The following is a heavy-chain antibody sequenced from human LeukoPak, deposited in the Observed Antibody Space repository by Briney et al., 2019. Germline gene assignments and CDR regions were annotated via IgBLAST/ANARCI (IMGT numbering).Heavy chain of an antibody. J-gene: IGHJ6*02. CDR1: GFTFSSYA. CDR3: ARDNFCSGGSCCYYYGMDV. CDR2: ISYDGSNK. V-gene: IGHV3-30-3*01. Sequence: GGSLRLSCAASGFTFSSYAMHWVRQAPGKGLEWVAVISYDGSNKYYADSVKGRFTISRDNSKNTLYLQMNSLRAEDTAVYYCARDNFCSGGSCCYYYGMDVWGQGTTVTVSS. D-gene: IGHD2-15*01.